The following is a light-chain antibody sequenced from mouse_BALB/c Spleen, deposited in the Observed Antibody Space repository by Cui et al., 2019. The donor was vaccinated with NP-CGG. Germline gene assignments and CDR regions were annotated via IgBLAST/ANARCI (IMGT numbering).Light chain of an antibody. CDR2: GTN. V-gene: IGLV1*01. J-gene: IGLJ1*01. Sequence: LVTQVSALTTSPGETVTLTCRSSTGAGTTSNYANWVQEKPDHLFTGLIGGTNNRVPGVPARFSGSLIGDKAALTITGAQTEDEAIYFCALWYSNHWVFGGGTKLTVL. CDR3: ALWYSNHWV. CDR1: TGAGTTSNY.